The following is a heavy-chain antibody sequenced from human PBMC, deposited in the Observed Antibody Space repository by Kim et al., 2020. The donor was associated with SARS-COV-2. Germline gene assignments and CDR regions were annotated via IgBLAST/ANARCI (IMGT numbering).Heavy chain of an antibody. D-gene: IGHD6-19*01. CDR2: ISFDGSNT. CDR3: ARDPIYASGPGYFDS. CDR1: GFTFTMYS. J-gene: IGHJ4*03. Sequence: GGSLILSCAASGFTFTMYSMHWVRQAPGKGLEWVAFISFDGSNTGYADSVKGRFTVSRDSSKNTVFLEMGRLRLEDTALYFCARDPIYASGPGYFDSWG. V-gene: IGHV3-30*04.